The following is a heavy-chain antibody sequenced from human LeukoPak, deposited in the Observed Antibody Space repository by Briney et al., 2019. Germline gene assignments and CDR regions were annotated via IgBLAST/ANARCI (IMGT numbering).Heavy chain of an antibody. CDR1: GYSFTSYW. D-gene: IGHD5-18*01. J-gene: IGHJ4*02. V-gene: IGHV5-51*01. CDR3: ARHLRSSYGFIDY. Sequence: GESLKISCKGSGYSFTSYWIGWVRQTPGKGLEWMGIIYPGDSDTRYSPSFQGQVTIPADKSISTAYLQWSSLKASDTAMYYCARHLRSSYGFIDYWGQGTLVTVSS. CDR2: IYPGDSDT.